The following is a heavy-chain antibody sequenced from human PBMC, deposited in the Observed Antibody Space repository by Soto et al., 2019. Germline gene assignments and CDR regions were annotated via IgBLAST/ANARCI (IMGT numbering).Heavy chain of an antibody. Sequence: QVQLVQSGAEVKKPGASVKVSCKASGYIFISYYIHWVRQAPGQGLEWMGIINPGGGRTSYAEKFRGGGTMTRDTSTRTVCMELSSLRYADTAVYYCARLYFAGDCSITPGDYYYGMEVWGQVNTVTVSS. CDR1: GYIFISYY. CDR2: INPGGGRT. J-gene: IGHJ6*02. D-gene: IGHD2-21*02. V-gene: IGHV1-46*01. CDR3: ARLYFAGDCSITPGDYYYGMEV.